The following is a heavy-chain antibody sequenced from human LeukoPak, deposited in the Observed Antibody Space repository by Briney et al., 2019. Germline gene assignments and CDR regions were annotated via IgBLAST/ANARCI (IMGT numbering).Heavy chain of an antibody. CDR3: AKGKYSSGWAFDY. CDR1: GFTFDDYA. Sequence: PGGSLRLSCAASGFTFDDYAMHWVRQAPGKGLERVSGISWNSGSIGYADSVKGRFTISRDNAKNSLYLQMNSLRAEDTALYYCAKGKYSSGWAFDYWGQGTLVTVSS. CDR2: ISWNSGSI. V-gene: IGHV3-9*01. J-gene: IGHJ4*02. D-gene: IGHD6-19*01.